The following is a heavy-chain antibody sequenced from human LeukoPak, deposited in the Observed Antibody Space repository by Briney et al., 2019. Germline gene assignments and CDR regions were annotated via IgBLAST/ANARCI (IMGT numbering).Heavy chain of an antibody. V-gene: IGHV4-59*11. CDR3: ARTVVLMVYARARWFDP. CDR1: GGSISSHY. CDR2: IYYSGST. J-gene: IGHJ5*02. D-gene: IGHD2-8*01. Sequence: SETLSLTCTVSGGSISSHYWSWIRQPPGKGLEWIGYIYYSGSTNYNPSLKSRVTISVDTSKNQFSLKLSSVTGADTAVYYCARTVVLMVYARARWFDPWGQGTLVTVSS.